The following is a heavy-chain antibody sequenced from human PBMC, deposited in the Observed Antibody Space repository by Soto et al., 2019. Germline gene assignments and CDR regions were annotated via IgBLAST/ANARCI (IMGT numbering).Heavy chain of an antibody. CDR3: ARKELRYFVWLLQGPYYYGMDV. CDR2: IWYDGSNK. V-gene: IGHV3-33*01. CDR1: GFTFSSYG. D-gene: IGHD3-9*01. Sequence: PGGSLRLSCAASGFTFSSYGMHWVRQAPGKGLEWVAVIWYDGSNKYYADSVKGRFTISRDNSKNTLYLQMNSLRAEDTAVYYCARKELRYFVWLLQGPYYYGMDVWGQRTTVTVCS. J-gene: IGHJ6*02.